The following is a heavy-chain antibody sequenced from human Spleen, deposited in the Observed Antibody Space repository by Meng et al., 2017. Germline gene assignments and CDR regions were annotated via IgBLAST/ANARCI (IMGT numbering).Heavy chain of an antibody. D-gene: IGHD4-17*01. CDR2: TYYRSKWYN. Sequence: QVQLQQSGPGLAKPSQTLSVTCAISGDSVSSNIGAWNWIRQSPSRGLEWLGRTYYRSKWYNEYAVSVKSRITINPDTSKNQLSLQLSSVTPEDTDVYYCARGVTTFDYWGQGTLVTVSS. CDR3: ARGVTTFDY. J-gene: IGHJ4*02. CDR1: GDSVSSNIGA. V-gene: IGHV6-1*01.